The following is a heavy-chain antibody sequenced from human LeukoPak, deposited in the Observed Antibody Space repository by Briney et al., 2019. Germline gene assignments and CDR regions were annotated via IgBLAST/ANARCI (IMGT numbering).Heavy chain of an antibody. CDR1: GFTFSTNW. CDR3: ARDLSGSLDY. J-gene: IGHJ4*02. V-gene: IGHV3-74*01. D-gene: IGHD1-26*01. Sequence: GGSLRLSCAASGFTFSTNWMHWVRQAPGKGLVWVSPINSDGSSTRYADSVKGRFTISRDNAKNTLYLQMNSLRAEDTAVYYCARDLSGSLDYWGQGTLVTVSS. CDR2: INSDGSST.